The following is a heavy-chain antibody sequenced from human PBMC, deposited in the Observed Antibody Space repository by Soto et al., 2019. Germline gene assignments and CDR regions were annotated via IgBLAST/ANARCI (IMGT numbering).Heavy chain of an antibody. CDR3: ARKAWVRFDY. Sequence: PSETLSLTCAVSGDSISSSVWWTWVRQPPGKGLECILEVFHTGNTNYNPSLKSRVTMSVDKSTNEFSLKVTSVTAADTAIYYCARKAWVRFDYWGQGALVTVSS. CDR1: GDSISSSVW. D-gene: IGHD7-27*01. J-gene: IGHJ4*02. CDR2: VFHTGNT. V-gene: IGHV4-4*02.